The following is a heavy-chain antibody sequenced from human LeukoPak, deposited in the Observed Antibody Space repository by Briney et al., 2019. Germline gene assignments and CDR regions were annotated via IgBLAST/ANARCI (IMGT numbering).Heavy chain of an antibody. CDR2: IISDASST. CDR3: ARDPKDFWSGYYNGWFDP. D-gene: IGHD3-3*01. V-gene: IGHV3-74*01. Sequence: GGSLRLSCAASGFTFSSYWMHWVRQAPGKGLFWVSRIISDASSTLYADSVKGRFTISRDNAKNTLYLQMNSLRAEDTAVYYCARDPKDFWSGYYNGWFDPRGQGTLVTVSS. CDR1: GFTFSSYW. J-gene: IGHJ5*02.